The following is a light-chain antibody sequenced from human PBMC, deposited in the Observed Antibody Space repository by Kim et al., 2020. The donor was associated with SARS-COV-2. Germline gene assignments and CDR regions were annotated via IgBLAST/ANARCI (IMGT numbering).Light chain of an antibody. J-gene: IGKJ1*01. CDR1: QSLRSNY. V-gene: IGKV3-20*01. Sequence: SPGEASTPPCRASQSLRSNYLAWYQQKVGQAPRLLIHGASIRATGIPDRFSGSGSGTDFTLTISRLEPEDFAVYFCQQYHFAPRTFGQGTKVDIK. CDR3: QQYHFAPRT. CDR2: GAS.